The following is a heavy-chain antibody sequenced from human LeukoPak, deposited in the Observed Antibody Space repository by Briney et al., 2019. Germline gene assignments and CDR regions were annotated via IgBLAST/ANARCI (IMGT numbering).Heavy chain of an antibody. CDR2: ISSSSSYI. D-gene: IGHD2-21*02. CDR3: ARESAGAYCGGDCYPDAFDI. Sequence: GGSLRLSCVASGFTFSSYSMNWVRQAPGKGLEWVSSISSSSSYIYYADSVKGRFTISRDNAKNSLYLQMNSLRAEDTAVYYCARESAGAYCGGDCYPDAFDIWGQGTMVTVSS. J-gene: IGHJ3*02. V-gene: IGHV3-21*01. CDR1: GFTFSSYS.